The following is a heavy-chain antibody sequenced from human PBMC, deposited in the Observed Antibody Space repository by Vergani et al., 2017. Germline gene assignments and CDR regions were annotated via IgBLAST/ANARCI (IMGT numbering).Heavy chain of an antibody. J-gene: IGHJ4*02. CDR2: IIPIFGTT. V-gene: IGHV1-69*13. D-gene: IGHD3-22*01. CDR1: GGTFSSNS. CDR3: ARSSGYYSYYFDF. Sequence: QGQLAQSGAEVKKPGSSVKVSCKASGGTFSSNSISWVRQAPGQGLEWMGRIIPIFGTTSYAQKFQGGVTILADESTSTAYMELSSLRSEDTAVYYCARSSGYYSYYFDFWGQGTLVTVSS.